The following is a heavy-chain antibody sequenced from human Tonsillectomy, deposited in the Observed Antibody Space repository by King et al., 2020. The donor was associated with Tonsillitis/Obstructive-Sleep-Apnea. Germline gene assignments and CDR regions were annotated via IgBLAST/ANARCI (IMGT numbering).Heavy chain of an antibody. J-gene: IGHJ5*02. CDR1: GGSISSYY. CDR3: ARWGREYSYGLNWIDP. D-gene: IGHD5-18*01. Sequence: VQLQESGPGLVKPSETLSLTCTVSGGSISSYYWSWIRPPPGKGLEWIGYIYYSGSTNYNPSLKSRVTISVDTSKNQFSLKLSSVIAADTAVYYCARWGREYSYGLNWIDPWGQGTLVTVSS. V-gene: IGHV4-59*08. CDR2: IYYSGST.